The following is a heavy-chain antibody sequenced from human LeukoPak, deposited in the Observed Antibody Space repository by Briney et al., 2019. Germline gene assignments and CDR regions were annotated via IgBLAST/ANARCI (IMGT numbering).Heavy chain of an antibody. CDR1: GFTFTNYG. J-gene: IGHJ4*02. D-gene: IGHD6-19*01. CDR2: VSNRDGSA. Sequence: PGGSLRLSCVASGFTFTNYGMDWVRQAPGKGLEWVSGVSNRDGSAYYADSVKGCFSVSRDNSKNTLHLQMNSLRDEDTALYYCASGMAMTGDGPFDFWGQGTRVTVSS. CDR3: ASGMAMTGDGPFDF. V-gene: IGHV3-23*01.